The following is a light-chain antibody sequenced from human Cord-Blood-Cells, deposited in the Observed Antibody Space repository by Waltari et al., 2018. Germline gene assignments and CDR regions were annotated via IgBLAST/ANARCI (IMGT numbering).Light chain of an antibody. V-gene: IGKV3-11*01. CDR2: DAS. J-gene: IGKJ1*01. CDR3: QQHNNWPPDT. CDR1: QRVSRN. Sequence: DIVLSQSAATLRVNRDEIANVSCRACQRVSRNSAWYQQKPGQAPRLLIYDASTRATGIPARFSGSGSGTDFTLTISSLEPEDFAVYYCQQHNNWPPDTFGQGTKVEIK.